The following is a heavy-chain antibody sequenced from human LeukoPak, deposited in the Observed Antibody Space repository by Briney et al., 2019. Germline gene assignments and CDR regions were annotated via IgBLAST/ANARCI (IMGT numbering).Heavy chain of an antibody. CDR1: RFTFSSQG. V-gene: IGHV3-30*02. CDR2: IRYDGSKK. D-gene: IGHD6-25*01. CDR3: AKDGRGVRIMAATYYYYYGMDV. Sequence: GGSLSLSCAASRFTFSSQGMHWDRHAPGKGREWVAFIRYDGSKKYYADTVKGRFTISRDNSKNALYLKMNSLRAEDTAVYYCAKDGRGVRIMAATYYYYYGMDVWGQGTTVTVSS. J-gene: IGHJ6*02.